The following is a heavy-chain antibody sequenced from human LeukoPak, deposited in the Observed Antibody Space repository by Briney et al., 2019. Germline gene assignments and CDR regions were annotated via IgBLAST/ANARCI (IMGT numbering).Heavy chain of an antibody. CDR3: AKDGVGATSLDC. CDR1: GFTFRRYG. D-gene: IGHD1-26*01. Sequence: GSSLTLSCAASGFTFRRYGMHWVRQAPGKGGEGVAVIWHDGSYEYYAASVKGRFTICRDSSKNTLYLQMNSLRAEDTAVCYCAKDGVGATSLDCWGQGTLVTVSS. V-gene: IGHV3-33*06. CDR2: IWHDGSYE. J-gene: IGHJ4*02.